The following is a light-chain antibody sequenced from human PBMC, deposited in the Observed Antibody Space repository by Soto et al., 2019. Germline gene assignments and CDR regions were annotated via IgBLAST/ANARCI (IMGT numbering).Light chain of an antibody. CDR1: QSISSY. CDR3: QQSYSTLTWT. J-gene: IGKJ1*01. Sequence: DIPMTQSPSSLSASVGDRVTITCRASQSISSYLNWYQQKPGKAPKLLIYAASSLQSGVPSRFSGSGSGTDFTITISSRQPADFATDYCQQSYSTLTWTFGQGTKVEIK. CDR2: AAS. V-gene: IGKV1-39*01.